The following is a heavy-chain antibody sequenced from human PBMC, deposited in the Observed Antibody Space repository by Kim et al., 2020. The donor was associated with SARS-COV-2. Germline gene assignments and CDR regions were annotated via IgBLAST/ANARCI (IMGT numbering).Heavy chain of an antibody. Sequence: GGSLRLSCAASGFTFSNYAMSWVRQTPGKGLECASYITSNSATIYYADSVKGRFTISRDNAKNSLYLQMNGLRDEDTAVYYCARAFMITSGGVIVTRYYFDNWGQGTLVTVSS. V-gene: IGHV3-48*02. CDR3: ARAFMITSGGVIVTRYYFDN. J-gene: IGHJ4*02. CDR1: GFTFSNYA. CDR2: ITSNSATI. D-gene: IGHD3-16*02.